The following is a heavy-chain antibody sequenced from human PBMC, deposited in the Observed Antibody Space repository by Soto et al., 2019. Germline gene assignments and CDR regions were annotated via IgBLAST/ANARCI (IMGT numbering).Heavy chain of an antibody. J-gene: IGHJ4*02. CDR3: ARPKGTYSSGYYYFDF. V-gene: IGHV1-69*01. Sequence: QVQLEQSGAEVKQPGSSVRVSCKTSGGTFSTYAINWVRQAPGQGLEWMGAIIPLFGTADYSQKFQGRVTIIADESTSTAYMELSSLRSDDPAVYFCARPKGTYSSGYYYFDFWGQGTLVTVSS. D-gene: IGHD6-19*01. CDR1: GGTFSTYA. CDR2: IIPLFGTA.